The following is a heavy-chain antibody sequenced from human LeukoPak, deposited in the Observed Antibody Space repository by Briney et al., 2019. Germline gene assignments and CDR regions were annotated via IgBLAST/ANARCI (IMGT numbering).Heavy chain of an antibody. J-gene: IGHJ6*02. Sequence: PGGSLRLSCVASGFTFSSCSMTWVRQAPGKGLECVSTTTPTADWTFYADSVKGRFSISRDNSKNTVYLQMNSLRAEDTAVYYCTRGPGRSSSPYYGMDVWGQGTTVTVSS. V-gene: IGHV3-23*01. CDR1: GFTFSSCS. D-gene: IGHD6-6*01. CDR2: TTPTADWT. CDR3: TRGPGRSSSPYYGMDV.